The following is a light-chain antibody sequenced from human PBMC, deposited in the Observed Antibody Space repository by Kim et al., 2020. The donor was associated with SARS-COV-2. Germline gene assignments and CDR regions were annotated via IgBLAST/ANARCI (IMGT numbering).Light chain of an antibody. CDR3: VLYMGSGIWV. J-gene: IGLJ3*02. V-gene: IGLV8-61*01. Sequence: GGPVTRTCGLRSGSVSTSYYPSWYQQTPGQAPRTLIYSTNTRSSGVPDRFSGSILGNKAALTITGAQADDESDYYCVLYMGSGIWVFGGGTQLTVL. CDR2: STN. CDR1: SGSVSTSYY.